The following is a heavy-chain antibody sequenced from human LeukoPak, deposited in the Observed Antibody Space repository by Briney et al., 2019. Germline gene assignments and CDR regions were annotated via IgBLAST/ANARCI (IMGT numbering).Heavy chain of an antibody. D-gene: IGHD4-17*01. Sequence: ETLSLTCTVSGGSISSSSYYWGWVRQAPGKGLEWVSLISGNDGSTYYADSVKGRFTISRDNSKNTLYLQMSSLRADDTAVYYCARRSVTTFDYWGQGTLVTVSS. J-gene: IGHJ4*02. V-gene: IGHV3-23*01. CDR3: ARRSVTTFDY. CDR1: GGSISSSSYY. CDR2: ISGNDGST.